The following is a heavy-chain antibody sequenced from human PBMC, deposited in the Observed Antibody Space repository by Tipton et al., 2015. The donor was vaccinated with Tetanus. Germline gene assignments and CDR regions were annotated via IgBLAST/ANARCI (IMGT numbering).Heavy chain of an antibody. CDR2: ISGSGGST. V-gene: IGHV3-23*01. CDR3: AKAAVAGTVSRFAY. J-gene: IGHJ4*02. D-gene: IGHD6-19*01. CDR1: RFTFSHYS. Sequence: SLRLSCAAFRFTFSHYSMSWVRQAPGKGLEWVSAISGSGGSTYYADSVKGRLTISRDNSKNTLYLQMNSLRAEDTAVYYCAKAAVAGTVSRFAYWGQGTLVTVSS.